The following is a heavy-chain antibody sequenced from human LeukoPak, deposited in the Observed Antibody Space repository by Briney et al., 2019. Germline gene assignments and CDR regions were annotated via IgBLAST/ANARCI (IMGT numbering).Heavy chain of an antibody. V-gene: IGHV4-34*01. D-gene: IGHD6-19*01. CDR3: ARGIAVAGTYVY. Sequence: PSGTLSLTCAVYGGSFSGYYWSWIRQPPGKGLEWIGEINHSGSTNYNPSLKSRVTISVDTSKNQFSLKLSSVTAADTAVYYCARGIAVAGTYVYWGQGTLVTV. CDR1: GGSFSGYY. J-gene: IGHJ4*02. CDR2: INHSGST.